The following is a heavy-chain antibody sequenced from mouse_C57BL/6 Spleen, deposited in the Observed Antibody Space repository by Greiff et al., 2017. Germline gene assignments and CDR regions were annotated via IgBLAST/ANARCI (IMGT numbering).Heavy chain of an antibody. CDR1: GFNIKDDY. V-gene: IGHV14-4*01. CDR2: IDPENGDT. J-gene: IGHJ2*01. Sequence: VQLQQSGAELVRPGASVKLSCTASGFNIKDDYMHWVKQRPEQGLEWIGWIDPENGDTEYASKFQGKATITADTSSNTAYLQLSSLTSEDTAVYYCTHDYGSSLYSFDYWGQGTTLTVSS. CDR3: THDYGSSLYSFDY. D-gene: IGHD1-1*01.